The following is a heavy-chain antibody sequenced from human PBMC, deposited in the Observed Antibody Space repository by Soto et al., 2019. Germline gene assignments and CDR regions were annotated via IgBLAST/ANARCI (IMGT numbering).Heavy chain of an antibody. CDR2: MNPNSGNT. CDR3: AALTMVRHFSDAFDI. J-gene: IGHJ3*02. D-gene: IGHD3-10*01. CDR1: GYTFTSYD. V-gene: IGHV1-8*01. Sequence: ASVKVSCKASGYTFTSYDINWVRQATGQGLEWMGWMNPNSGNTNYAQKFQERVTITRDMSTSTAYMELSSLRSEDTAVYYCAALTMVRHFSDAFDIWGQGTMVTVSS.